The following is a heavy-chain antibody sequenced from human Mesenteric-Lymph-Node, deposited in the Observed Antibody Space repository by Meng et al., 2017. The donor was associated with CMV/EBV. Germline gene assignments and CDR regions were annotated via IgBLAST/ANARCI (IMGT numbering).Heavy chain of an antibody. D-gene: IGHD3-10*01. Sequence: SVKVSCKASGYTFTSYGISWVRQAPGQGLEWMGGIIPIFGTANYAQKFQGRVTITTDESTSTAYMELSSLRSEDTAVYYCARDERGHYYYGMDVWGQGTTVTVSS. CDR3: ARDERGHYYYGMDV. CDR2: IIPIFGTA. V-gene: IGHV1-69*05. J-gene: IGHJ6*02. CDR1: GYTFTSYG.